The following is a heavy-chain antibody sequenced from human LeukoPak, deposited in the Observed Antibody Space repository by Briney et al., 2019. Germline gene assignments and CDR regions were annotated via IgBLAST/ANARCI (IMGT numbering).Heavy chain of an antibody. Sequence: ASVKVSCRASGYIFTDYAILWVRQAPGQRLEWLGWINAGNGNTKYSQNFQGRVTLTRDTSASTAYMELSSLRSEDTAVYYCARVGTTVTTDYYYYGMDVWGQGTTVTVSS. CDR3: ARVGTTVTTDYYYYGMDV. CDR1: GYIFTDYA. D-gene: IGHD4-17*01. CDR2: INAGNGNT. J-gene: IGHJ6*02. V-gene: IGHV1-3*01.